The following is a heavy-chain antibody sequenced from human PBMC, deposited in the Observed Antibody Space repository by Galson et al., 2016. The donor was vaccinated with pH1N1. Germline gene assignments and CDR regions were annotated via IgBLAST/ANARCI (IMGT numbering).Heavy chain of an antibody. CDR1: GFTFSNYW. Sequence: CAVSGFTFSNYWMHWVRQVPGKGLMWVSRINTDGSSTNYADSVKGRFTISRDNAKNTLYLQMNSLRAEDTALYYCAKNRGYGSGSYGSRMDVWGQGTTVTVSS. J-gene: IGHJ6*02. CDR3: AKNRGYGSGSYGSRMDV. CDR2: INTDGSST. D-gene: IGHD3-10*01. V-gene: IGHV3-74*01.